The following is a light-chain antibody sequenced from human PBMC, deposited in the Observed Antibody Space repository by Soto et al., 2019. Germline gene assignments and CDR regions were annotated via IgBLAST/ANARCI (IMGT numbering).Light chain of an antibody. CDR3: QQTNSFPFN. CDR1: QGVSRW. Sequence: DIQMTQSPSSVSASVGDRVIITCRASQGVSRWFAWYQQKPGQAPKLLIYGASTLHTGVPSRFSGSGSGTDFTLTITRLQAEDFATYYCQQTNSFPFNFGPGTKVDI. CDR2: GAS. V-gene: IGKV1-12*01. J-gene: IGKJ3*01.